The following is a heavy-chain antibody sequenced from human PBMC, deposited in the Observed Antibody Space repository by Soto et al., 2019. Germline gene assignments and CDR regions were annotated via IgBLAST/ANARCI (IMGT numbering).Heavy chain of an antibody. CDR3: AREGPQCLGVPTPYFAY. J-gene: IGHJ4*02. CDR2: INAGNGNT. CDR1: GYTFTSYA. V-gene: IGHV1-3*01. Sequence: ASVKVSCKASGYTFTSYAMHWVRQAPGQRLEWMGWINAGNGNTKYSQKFQGRVTITRDTSASTAYMELSSLRSEDTAVYYCAREGPQCLGVPTPYFAYSGQGTLVTVSS. D-gene: IGHD6-19*01.